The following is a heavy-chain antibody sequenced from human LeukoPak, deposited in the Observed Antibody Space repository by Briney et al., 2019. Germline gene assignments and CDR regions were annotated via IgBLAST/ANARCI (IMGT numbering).Heavy chain of an antibody. CDR2: INHSGST. J-gene: IGHJ4*02. CDR3: ARAQHDYGDYVDY. CDR1: GGSFSGYY. D-gene: IGHD4-17*01. V-gene: IGHV4-34*01. Sequence: SETLSLTCAVYGGSFSGYYWSWIRQPPGKGLERIGEINHSGSTNYNPSLKSRVTISVDTSKNQFSLKLSSVTAADTAVYYCARAQHDYGDYVDYWGQGTLVTVSS.